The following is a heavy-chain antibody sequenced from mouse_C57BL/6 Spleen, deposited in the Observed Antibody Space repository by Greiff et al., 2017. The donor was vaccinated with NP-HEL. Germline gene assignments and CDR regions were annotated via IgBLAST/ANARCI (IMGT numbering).Heavy chain of an antibody. V-gene: IGHV5-9-1*02. J-gene: IGHJ2*01. CDR2: ISSGGDYI. CDR1: GFTFSSYA. CDR3: TRDEKVPGDFDY. D-gene: IGHD2-14*01. Sequence: EVQRVESGEGLVKPGGSLKLSCAASGFTFSSYAMSWVRQTPEKRLEWVAYISSGGDYIYYADTVKGRFTISRDNARNTLYLQMSSLKSEDTAMYYCTRDEKVPGDFDYWGQGTTLTVSS.